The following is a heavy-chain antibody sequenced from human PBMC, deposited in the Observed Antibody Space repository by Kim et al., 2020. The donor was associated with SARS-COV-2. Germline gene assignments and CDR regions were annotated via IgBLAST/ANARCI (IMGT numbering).Heavy chain of an antibody. CDR2: ISYDGSNK. J-gene: IGHJ6*02. D-gene: IGHD3-10*01. CDR3: AKVLGVDLVWFGELLTTSYYYYYGMDV. CDR1: GFTFSSYG. V-gene: IGHV3-30*18. Sequence: GGSLRLSCAASGFTFSSYGMHWVRQAPGKGLEWVAVISYDGSNKYYADSVKGRFTISRDNSKNTLYLQMNSLRAEDTAVYYCAKVLGVDLVWFGELLTTSYYYYYGMDVWGQGTTVTVSS.